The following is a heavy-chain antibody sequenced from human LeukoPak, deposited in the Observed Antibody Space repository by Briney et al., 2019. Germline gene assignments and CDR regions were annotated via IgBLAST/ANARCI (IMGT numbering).Heavy chain of an antibody. Sequence: XXEWVXXXXSKTDGGTTDYAAPVKGIFTISRDDSKNMLYLQMNSLKVEDTAVYYCTADPPGMSTSTGIDHWGQGTLVTVSS. V-gene: IGHV3-15*05. J-gene: IGHJ4*02. CDR2: XXSKTDGGTT. CDR3: TADPPGMSTSTGIDH. D-gene: IGHD2-2*01.